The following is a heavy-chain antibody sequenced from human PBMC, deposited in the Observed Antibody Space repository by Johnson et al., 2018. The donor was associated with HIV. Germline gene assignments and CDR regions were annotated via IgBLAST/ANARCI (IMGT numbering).Heavy chain of an antibody. CDR3: ARGAAVSGTLVDPFDI. J-gene: IGHJ3*02. CDR1: EFTFSNYA. D-gene: IGHD1-26*01. CDR2: VPDDGDNK. Sequence: QVQLVESGGGVVQPGRSLRLSCAASEFTFSNYAMHWVRQAPGKGLEWVAVVPDDGDNKYYADSVNGRFTLSKDNSKDTLYMEMNNLRLEDTAVYYCARGAAVSGTLVDPFDIWGRGTMVTVSS. V-gene: IGHV3-30-3*01.